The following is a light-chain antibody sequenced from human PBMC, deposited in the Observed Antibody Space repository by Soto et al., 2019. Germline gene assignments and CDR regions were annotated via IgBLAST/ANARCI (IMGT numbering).Light chain of an antibody. CDR2: EVT. CDR3: TSYVGNDIWV. Sequence: QSALTQPPSASGSPGQSVTISCTGTSSDVGAYKYVSWYQQYPGKAPKLMIYEVTKRPSGVTDRFSGYKSGNTASLTVSGLQAEDEADYYCTSYVGNDIWVFGGGTKVTVL. J-gene: IGLJ3*02. CDR1: SSDVGAYKY. V-gene: IGLV2-8*01.